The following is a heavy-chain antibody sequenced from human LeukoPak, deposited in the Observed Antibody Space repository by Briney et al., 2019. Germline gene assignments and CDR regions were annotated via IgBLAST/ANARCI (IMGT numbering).Heavy chain of an antibody. J-gene: IGHJ4*02. CDR2: ISTSSTTI. D-gene: IGHD3-22*01. CDR1: GFTLSSYS. CDR3: ARDKYYYDSSGGGYYFDY. V-gene: IGHV3-48*01. Sequence: PGGSLRLSCAPSGFTLSSYSMNCVCQAPGGGLEWLSYISTSSTTIYYADSVKGRFTISRDNAKNSLYLQMNSLRAEDKAVYYCARDKYYYDSSGGGYYFDYWGQGTLVTVSS.